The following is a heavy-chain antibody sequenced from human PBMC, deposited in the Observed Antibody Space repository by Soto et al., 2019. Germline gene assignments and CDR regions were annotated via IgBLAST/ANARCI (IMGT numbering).Heavy chain of an antibody. CDR2: IYYSGST. CDR1: GGSISSGDYY. D-gene: IGHD3-3*02. Sequence: PSETLSLTCTVSGGSISSGDYYWSWIRQPPGKGLEWIGYIYYSGSTYYNPSLKSRVTISVDTSKNQFSLKLSSVTAADTAVYYCAHYSIRRAFDIWGQGKMVTGSS. J-gene: IGHJ3*02. V-gene: IGHV4-30-4*01. CDR3: AHYSIRRAFDI.